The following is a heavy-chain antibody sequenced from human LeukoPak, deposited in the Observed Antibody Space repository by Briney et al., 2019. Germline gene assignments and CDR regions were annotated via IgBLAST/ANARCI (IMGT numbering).Heavy chain of an antibody. D-gene: IGHD3-10*01. J-gene: IGHJ4*02. CDR1: GFTFSSYG. CDR2: ISYDGSNK. V-gene: IGHV3-30*03. CDR3: ARDLGYYYGSGIRPFVY. Sequence: PGRSLRPSCAASGFTFSSYGMHWVRQAPGKGLEWVAVISYDGSNKYYADSVKGRFTISRDNSKNTLYLQMNSLRVDDTAVYYCARDLGYYYGSGIRPFVYWGQGTPVTVSS.